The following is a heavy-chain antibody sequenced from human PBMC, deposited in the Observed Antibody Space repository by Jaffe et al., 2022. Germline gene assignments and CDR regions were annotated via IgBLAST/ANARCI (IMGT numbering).Heavy chain of an antibody. CDR1: GFSFSRFW. Sequence: EVQLVESGGGLVQPGGSLRLSCAGSGFSFSRFWMSWARQAPGKGLECVATIKPDGSEKYYVDSVKGRFTISRDNAKNSLFLQMNSLRAEDTAVYYCARDGRIDYWGQGTLVTVSS. CDR2: IKPDGSEK. V-gene: IGHV3-7*05. CDR3: ARDGRIDY. J-gene: IGHJ4*02.